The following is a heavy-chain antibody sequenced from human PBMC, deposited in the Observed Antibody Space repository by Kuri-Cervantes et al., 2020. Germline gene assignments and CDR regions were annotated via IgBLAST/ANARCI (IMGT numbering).Heavy chain of an antibody. Sequence: LSLTCAASGFTFSSYSMNWVRQAPGKGLEWVSYISGSSRTIYYADSVKGRFTISRDNAENSLYLQMSSLRAEDTAVYYCARSSGSSRSQYSFDYWGQGTLVTVSS. J-gene: IGHJ4*02. V-gene: IGHV3-48*04. CDR2: ISGSSRTI. D-gene: IGHD1-26*01. CDR3: ARSSGSSRSQYSFDY. CDR1: GFTFSSYS.